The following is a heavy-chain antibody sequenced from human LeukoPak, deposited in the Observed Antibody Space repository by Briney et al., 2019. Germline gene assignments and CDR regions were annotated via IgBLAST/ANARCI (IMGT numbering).Heavy chain of an antibody. CDR1: GYTFTDYS. CDR2: INPNSGGT. Sequence: ASVKVSCRASGYTFTDYSMHWVRQAPGQGLEWMGWINPNSGGTNYAQKFQGRVTMTRDTSISTAYMELSRLRSDDTAVYYCARGGPIAARPTYNWFDPWGQGTLVTVSS. J-gene: IGHJ5*02. D-gene: IGHD6-6*01. CDR3: ARGGPIAARPTYNWFDP. V-gene: IGHV1-2*02.